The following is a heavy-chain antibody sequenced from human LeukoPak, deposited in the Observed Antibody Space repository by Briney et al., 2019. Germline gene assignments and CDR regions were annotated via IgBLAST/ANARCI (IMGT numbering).Heavy chain of an antibody. D-gene: IGHD2-8*02. J-gene: IGHJ4*02. Sequence: SETLSLTCTVSGGSISSYYWSWIRQPPGKGLEWIAYISDVGSTNYNPSLKSRVTISLDTSKDQFSLKLSSVTAADTAVYYCAGHHPRNTVDFWGQGTLVTVSS. V-gene: IGHV4-59*08. CDR1: GGSISSYY. CDR2: ISDVGST. CDR3: AGHHPRNTVDF.